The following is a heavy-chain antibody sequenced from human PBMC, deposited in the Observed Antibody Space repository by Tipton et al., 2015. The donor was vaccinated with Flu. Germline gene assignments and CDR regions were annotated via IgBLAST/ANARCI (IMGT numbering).Heavy chain of an antibody. D-gene: IGHD1-1*01. Sequence: TLSLTCTVSGGSFSTYYWNWIRQPPGKGLEWIGYIYHSGNTYYYPSLKSRVTISVDTSKNQFSLNLNSATAADTAIYYCARNDHMGPYDYWGQGSLVTVSS. J-gene: IGHJ4*02. CDR1: GGSFSTYY. V-gene: IGHV4-59*01. CDR3: ARNDHMGPYDY. CDR2: IYHSGNT.